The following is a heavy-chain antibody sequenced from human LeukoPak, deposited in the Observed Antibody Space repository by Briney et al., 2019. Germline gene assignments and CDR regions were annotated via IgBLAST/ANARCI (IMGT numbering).Heavy chain of an antibody. CDR1: GGSISSYY. CDR2: IYYSGST. J-gene: IGHJ4*02. V-gene: IGHV4-59*01. CDR3: ARGENRPYDFWSGYYSYYFDY. D-gene: IGHD3-3*01. Sequence: SETLSLTCTVSGGSISSYYWSWLRQPPGKGLEWIGYIYYSGSTNYNPSLKSRVTISVDTSKNQFSLKLSSVTAADTAVYYCARGENRPYDFWSGYYSYYFDYWGQGTLVTVSS.